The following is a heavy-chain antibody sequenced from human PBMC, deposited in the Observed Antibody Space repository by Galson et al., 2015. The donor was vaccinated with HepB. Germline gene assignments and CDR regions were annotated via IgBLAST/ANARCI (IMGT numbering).Heavy chain of an antibody. V-gene: IGHV4-34*01. CDR2: ITDTGST. J-gene: IGHJ4*02. CDR1: GGSFSGYQ. D-gene: IGHD5-12*01. Sequence: LTCAVYGGSFSGYQWSWIRQSPGKGLEWIGEITDTGSTNYNPSLKSRVTISVDTSKNQFSLKVNSVTAADTAVYYCARRVYNSGWHFDYWGQGNQVTVSS. CDR3: ARRVYNSGWHFDY.